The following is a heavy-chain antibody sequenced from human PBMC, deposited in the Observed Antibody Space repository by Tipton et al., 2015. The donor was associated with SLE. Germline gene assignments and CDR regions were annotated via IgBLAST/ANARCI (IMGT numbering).Heavy chain of an antibody. CDR2: IYSGGST. CDR3: ATIGGATRFDY. CDR1: GFTVSSNY. V-gene: IGHV3-53*04. Sequence: SLRLSCAASGFTVSSNYMSWVRQAPGKGLEWVSVIYSGGSTYYADSVKGRFTISRHNSKNTLYLQMNTLRVEDTAVYYCATIGGATRFDYWGQGTLVTVSS. D-gene: IGHD1-26*01. J-gene: IGHJ4*02.